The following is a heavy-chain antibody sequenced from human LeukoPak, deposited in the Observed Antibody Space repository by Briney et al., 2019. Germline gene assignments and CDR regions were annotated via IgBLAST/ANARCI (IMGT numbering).Heavy chain of an antibody. Sequence: SETLSLTCTVSGVSISSNYWGWIRQPPGKGLEWIGYIYYSGSTNCNPSLKSRVTISVDTSKNQFSLKLSSVAAADTAVYYCARGGRLGFDPWGQGTLVTVSS. V-gene: IGHV4-59*01. J-gene: IGHJ5*02. CDR1: GVSISSNY. CDR2: IYYSGST. CDR3: ARGGRLGFDP. D-gene: IGHD3-16*01.